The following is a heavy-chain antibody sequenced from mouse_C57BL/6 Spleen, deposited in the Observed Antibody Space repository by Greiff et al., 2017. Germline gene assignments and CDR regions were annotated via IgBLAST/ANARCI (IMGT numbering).Heavy chain of an antibody. CDR3: ARGVLRWYFDV. Sequence: VQLKESGAELVKPGASVKISCKASGYAFSSYWMNWVKQRPGKGLEWIGQIYPGDGDTNYNGKFKGKATLTADKSSSTAYMQLSSLTSEDSAVYFCARGVLRWYFDVWGTGTTVTVSS. CDR2: IYPGDGDT. D-gene: IGHD1-1*01. CDR1: GYAFSSYW. J-gene: IGHJ1*03. V-gene: IGHV1-80*01.